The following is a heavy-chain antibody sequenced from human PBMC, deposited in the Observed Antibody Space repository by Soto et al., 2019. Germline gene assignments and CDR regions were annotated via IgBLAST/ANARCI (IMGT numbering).Heavy chain of an antibody. CDR2: LIPIFGTA. Sequence: QVQLVQSGAEVKKPGSSVKLSCKASGGTFSSYAISWVRQAPGQGLEWMGGLIPIFGTANYAQKLQGRVTITADESTRTGYMELRSLRSEDTAVYYCARDVSGSFPRYYGMDVWGEGTTVTVSS. CDR1: GGTFSSYA. CDR3: ARDVSGSFPRYYGMDV. J-gene: IGHJ6*04. D-gene: IGHD1-26*01. V-gene: IGHV1-69*01.